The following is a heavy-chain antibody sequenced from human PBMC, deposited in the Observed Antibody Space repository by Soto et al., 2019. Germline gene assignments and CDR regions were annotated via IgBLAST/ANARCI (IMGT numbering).Heavy chain of an antibody. CDR3: ARDRRSYSHSFDP. D-gene: IGHD5-18*01. J-gene: IGHJ5*02. CDR1: GGSISSGGYY. V-gene: IGHV4-31*03. Sequence: SATLSLTCTVSGGSISSGGYYWSWIRQHPGKGLEWIGYIYYSGSTYYNPSLKSRVTISVDTSKNQFSLKLSSVTAADTAVYYCARDRRSYSHSFDPWGQGTLVTVSS. CDR2: IYYSGST.